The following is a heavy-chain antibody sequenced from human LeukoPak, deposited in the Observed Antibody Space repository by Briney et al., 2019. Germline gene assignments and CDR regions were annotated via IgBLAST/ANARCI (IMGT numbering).Heavy chain of an antibody. CDR1: GGSFSGYY. CDR2: INHSEST. V-gene: IGHV4-34*01. D-gene: IGHD3-10*01. CDR3: ARIGSGTGEIDY. J-gene: IGHJ4*02. Sequence: SENLSLTCAVYGGSFSGYYWSWIRQPPGKGLEWIGEINHSESTNYNPSLKSRVTISVDTSKNQFSLKLSSVTAADTAVYYCARIGSGTGEIDYWGQGTLVTVSS.